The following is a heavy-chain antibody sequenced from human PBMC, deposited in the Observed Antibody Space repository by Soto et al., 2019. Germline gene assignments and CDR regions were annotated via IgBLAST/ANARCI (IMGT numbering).Heavy chain of an antibody. Sequence: GGSLRLSCAASGFTFSTYAMSWVRQAPGKGLEWVSVISGGGAITFYADSVRGRFTISRDNSKNTLYLQMNSLRAEDTAVYYCAKSPVISGETVKGYFDPWGQGTQVTVSS. CDR1: GFTFSTYA. CDR3: AKSPVISGETVKGYFDP. CDR2: ISGGGAIT. V-gene: IGHV3-23*01. J-gene: IGHJ5*02. D-gene: IGHD3-10*01.